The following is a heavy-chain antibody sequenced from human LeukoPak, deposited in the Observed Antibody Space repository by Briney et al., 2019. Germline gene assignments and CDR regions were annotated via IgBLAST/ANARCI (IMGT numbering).Heavy chain of an antibody. J-gene: IGHJ5*02. V-gene: IGHV3-13*01. CDR3: ARARAPSWFDP. CDR1: GFTFSSYD. CDR2: IGTAGDT. Sequence: GGSLRLSCTASGFTFSSYDMHWVRQATGKGLEGVSVIGTAGDTYYPGSVKGRFTISRQNAKNSLYLQMNSLRAGDTAVYYCARARAPSWFDPWGQGTLVTVSS.